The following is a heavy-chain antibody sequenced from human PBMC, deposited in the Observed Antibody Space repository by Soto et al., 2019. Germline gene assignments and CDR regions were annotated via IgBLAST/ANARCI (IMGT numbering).Heavy chain of an antibody. CDR3: ARVSSSGWYQLRNYYYYGMDV. J-gene: IGHJ6*01. Sequence: QVQLVESGGGVVQPGRSLRLSCAASGFTFSSYAMHWVRQAPGKGLEWVAVISYDGSNKYYADSVKGRFTISRDNSKNTLYLQMNSLRAEDTAVYYCARVSSSGWYQLRNYYYYGMDVW. CDR1: GFTFSSYA. D-gene: IGHD6-19*01. CDR2: ISYDGSNK. V-gene: IGHV3-30-3*01.